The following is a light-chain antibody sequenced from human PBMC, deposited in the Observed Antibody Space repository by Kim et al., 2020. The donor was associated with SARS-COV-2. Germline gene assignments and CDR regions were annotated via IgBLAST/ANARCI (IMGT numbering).Light chain of an antibody. Sequence: QSVLTQPPSVSETPGQSVTISCSGSMSNIGNNFVYWYQQLPGAAPKLLVYRNHERPSGVPDRFSGSKSDTSASLAITGLRYADEADYYCASWDDGLNGTVFGGGTQLTVL. J-gene: IGLJ3*02. V-gene: IGLV1-47*01. CDR1: MSNIGNNF. CDR2: RNH. CDR3: ASWDDGLNGTV.